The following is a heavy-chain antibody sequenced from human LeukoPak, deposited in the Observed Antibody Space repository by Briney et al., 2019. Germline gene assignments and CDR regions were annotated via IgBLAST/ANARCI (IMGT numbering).Heavy chain of an antibody. V-gene: IGHV3-66*01. CDR2: ICSGGST. D-gene: IGHD3-3*01. CDR3: ARLREIPVFGVVTKSTSYFDY. J-gene: IGHJ4*02. Sequence: PGGSLRLSCTASGFTVSSNYMSWVRQAPRKGLEWVSVICSGGSTYYADSVKGRFTISRDNSKNTLYLQMNSLRAEDTAVYYCARLREIPVFGVVTKSTSYFDYWGQGTLVTVSS. CDR1: GFTVSSNY.